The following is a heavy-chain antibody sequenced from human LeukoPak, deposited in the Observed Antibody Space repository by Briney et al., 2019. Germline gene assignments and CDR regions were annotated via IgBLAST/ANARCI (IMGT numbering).Heavy chain of an antibody. Sequence: SETLSLTCSVSGGSITVYYWNWIRQSPGKGLEWIGSISYSGSTNYNPSLKSRVTISIDTSKNRFSLKVSSVIAADTAMYYCARGGSRSYSSSTLDYWGQGTLVTVSS. CDR2: ISYSGST. V-gene: IGHV4-59*12. D-gene: IGHD2-2*01. J-gene: IGHJ4*02. CDR3: ARGGSRSYSSSTLDY. CDR1: GGSITVYY.